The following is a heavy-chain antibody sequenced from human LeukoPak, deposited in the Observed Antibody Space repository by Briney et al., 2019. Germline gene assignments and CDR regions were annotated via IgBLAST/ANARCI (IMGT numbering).Heavy chain of an antibody. D-gene: IGHD2-2*01. CDR1: GFDFSSYT. J-gene: IGHJ4*02. V-gene: IGHV3-21*01. CDR3: ARYGVSSSTSYIDF. Sequence: GGSLRLSCAASGFDFSSYTMNWVRQAPGMGLEWVSSISSGSRNIHYADSVKGRFTISRDNAKNSLYLQMNSLRAEDTAVYYCARYGVSSSTSYIDFWGQGTLVTVSS. CDR2: ISSGSRNI.